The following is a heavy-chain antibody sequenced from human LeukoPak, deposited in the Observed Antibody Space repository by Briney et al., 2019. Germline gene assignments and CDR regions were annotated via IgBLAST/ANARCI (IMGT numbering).Heavy chain of an antibody. Sequence: SVKVSCKASGGTFSNYAISWVRQAPGQGLEWMGRIIPILGIANYAQKLQGRVTITADKSTSTAYMELSSLRSEDTAVYYCARASQDYYGSGSYYRGGDAFDIWGQGTMVTVSS. J-gene: IGHJ3*02. CDR1: GGTFSNYA. V-gene: IGHV1-69*04. D-gene: IGHD3-10*01. CDR2: IIPILGIA. CDR3: ARASQDYYGSGSYYRGGDAFDI.